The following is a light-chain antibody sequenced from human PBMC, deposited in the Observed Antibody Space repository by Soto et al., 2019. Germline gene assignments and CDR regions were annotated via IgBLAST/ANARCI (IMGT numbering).Light chain of an antibody. Sequence: QSALTQPASVSGSPGQSITISCTGTSSDVGGYNYVSWYQQHPGKAPKLMIYEVSNRPSGVSNRFSGSKSGNTASLTISRLQAEDEADYYCSSYTSSSTYVFGTGTKLTVL. J-gene: IGLJ1*01. V-gene: IGLV2-14*01. CDR2: EVS. CDR1: SSDVGGYNY. CDR3: SSYTSSSTYV.